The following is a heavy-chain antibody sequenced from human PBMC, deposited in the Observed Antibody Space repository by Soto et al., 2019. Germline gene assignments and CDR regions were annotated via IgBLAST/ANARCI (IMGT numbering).Heavy chain of an antibody. V-gene: IGHV4-61*01. Sequence: QVQLQESGPGLVKPSETLSLTCTVSGGSVSSGSYYWSWIRQSPGKGLEWIGYLYYSGITNYNPSLKMRFPLSVEPSKNQVSLSLSSVTAADTAMYYCARAAGSSGYWVHYWGQGTLVTVSS. D-gene: IGHD3-22*01. CDR2: LYYSGIT. CDR1: GGSVSSGSYY. J-gene: IGHJ4*02. CDR3: ARAAGSSGYWVHY.